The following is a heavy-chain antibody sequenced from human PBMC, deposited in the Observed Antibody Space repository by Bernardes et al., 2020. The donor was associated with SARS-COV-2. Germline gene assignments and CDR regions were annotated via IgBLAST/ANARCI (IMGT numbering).Heavy chain of an antibody. D-gene: IGHD3-10*01. CDR1: GFTFSSSG. Sequence: GESLRLSCAASGFTFSSSGMHWVRQAPGKGLEWVAVISYDGSNKYYADSVKGRFTISRDNSKNTLYLQMNSLRAEDTAVYYCEKPLLGFGELFGYFDYWGQGTLVTVSS. J-gene: IGHJ4*02. CDR2: ISYDGSNK. CDR3: EKPLLGFGELFGYFDY. V-gene: IGHV3-30*18.